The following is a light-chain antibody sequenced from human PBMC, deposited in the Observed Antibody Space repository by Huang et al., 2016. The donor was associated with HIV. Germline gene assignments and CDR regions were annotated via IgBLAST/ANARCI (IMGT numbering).Light chain of an antibody. Sequence: EIVMTQSPGTLSVSPGERATLSCRASQSISSNLAWYHQKPGQAPRLLIYGASTRATGFPARFSGSGSGTEFTLTISSLQSEDFAVYYCQQYYNWPPYTFGQGTKLEIK. CDR3: QQYYNWPPYT. J-gene: IGKJ2*01. CDR2: GAS. CDR1: QSISSN. V-gene: IGKV3-15*01.